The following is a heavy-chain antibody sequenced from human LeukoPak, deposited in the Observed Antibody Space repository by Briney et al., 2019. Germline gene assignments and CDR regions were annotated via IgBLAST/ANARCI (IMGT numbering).Heavy chain of an antibody. J-gene: IGHJ4*02. CDR3: ARDLGGIYFDY. Sequence: PSETLSLTCTVSGGSISSYYWSWIRQPPGKGLEWTGYIYYSGSTNYNPSLKSRVTISVDTSKNQFSLKLSSVTAADTAVYYCARDLGGIYFDYWGQGTLVTVSS. V-gene: IGHV4-59*01. CDR1: GGSISSYY. D-gene: IGHD1-26*01. CDR2: IYYSGST.